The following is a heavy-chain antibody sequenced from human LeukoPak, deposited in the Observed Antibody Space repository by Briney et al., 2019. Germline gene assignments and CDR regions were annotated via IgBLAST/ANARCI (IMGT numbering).Heavy chain of an antibody. V-gene: IGHV3-21*04. CDR3: AKDLREWELLQGSDAFDT. Sequence: GGSLRLSCAASGFTFSSYSMNWVRQAPGKGLEWVSSISSSSSYIYYADSVKGRFTISRDNSKNTLYLQMNSLRAEDTAVYYCAKDLREWELLQGSDAFDTWGQGTMVTVSS. D-gene: IGHD1-26*01. CDR1: GFTFSSYS. CDR2: ISSSSSYI. J-gene: IGHJ3*02.